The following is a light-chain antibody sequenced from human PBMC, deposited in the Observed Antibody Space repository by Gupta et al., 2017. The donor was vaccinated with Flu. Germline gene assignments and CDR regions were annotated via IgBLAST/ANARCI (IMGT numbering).Light chain of an antibody. CDR2: QDN. CDR3: QAWDSSTLV. CDR1: KLGDKF. Sequence: YELTQPPSVSASPGQTASINCSADKLGDKFACWYQQKPGQSPVLLIYQDNKRPSGIPEQFSGSNSGNTATLTISGTQSMDEADYYCQAWDSSTLVFGGGTKLTVL. V-gene: IGLV3-1*01. J-gene: IGLJ2*01.